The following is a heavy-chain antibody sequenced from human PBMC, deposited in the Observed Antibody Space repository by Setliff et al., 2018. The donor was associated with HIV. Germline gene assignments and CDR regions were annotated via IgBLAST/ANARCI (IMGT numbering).Heavy chain of an antibody. D-gene: IGHD3-10*01. V-gene: IGHV3-15*01. CDR1: GFTVSNAW. Sequence: GGSLRLSCAASGFTVSNAWMSWVRQAPGKGLEWVGRIKSKIDGGSTEYAAPVKGRFTISRDDSKNTLYLQMNSLKTEDTAVYYCTTDRITTVRGVIIGPHYWGQGTLVTVSS. CDR3: TTDRITTVRGVIIGPHY. J-gene: IGHJ4*02. CDR2: IKSKIDGGST.